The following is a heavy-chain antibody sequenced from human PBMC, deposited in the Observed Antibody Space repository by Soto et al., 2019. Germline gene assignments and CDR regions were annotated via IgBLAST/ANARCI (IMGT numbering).Heavy chain of an antibody. D-gene: IGHD6-13*01. Sequence: SQTLSLTCAISGDSVSSNSAAWNWIRQSPSRGLEWLGSTYYRSKWYNDYAVSVKSRITITPDTSKNQFSLQLNSLTPEDTAVYYCAREPYSSSRYPGYYFDYWGQGTLVTVSS. CDR1: GDSVSSNSAA. CDR3: AREPYSSSRYPGYYFDY. CDR2: TYYRSKWYN. J-gene: IGHJ4*02. V-gene: IGHV6-1*01.